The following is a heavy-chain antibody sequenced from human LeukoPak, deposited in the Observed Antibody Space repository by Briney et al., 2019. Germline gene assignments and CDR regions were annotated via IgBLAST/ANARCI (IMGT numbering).Heavy chain of an antibody. CDR1: GGTFSNYA. CDR2: IIPVLGST. Sequence: ASVKVSCKAPGGTFSNYAISWVRQAPGQGLEWMGGIIPVLGSTNYAQKFQGRVTITADESTNTAYMEMFSLTSEDTAVYFCAREVRTDSLAAENWFDPWGQGTLVTVSS. D-gene: IGHD5-18*01. CDR3: AREVRTDSLAAENWFDP. V-gene: IGHV1-69*13. J-gene: IGHJ5*02.